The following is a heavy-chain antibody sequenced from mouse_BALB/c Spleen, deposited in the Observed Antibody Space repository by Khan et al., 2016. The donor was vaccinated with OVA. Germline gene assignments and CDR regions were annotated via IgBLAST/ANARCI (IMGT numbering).Heavy chain of an antibody. CDR1: GFTFSTYC. D-gene: IGHD1-1*01. CDR3: ARLAYYYDSEGFAY. V-gene: IGHV5-6*01. Sequence: EVQLVETGGDLVKPAGSLKLSCAASGFTFSTYCMSWVRPTPDKRLEWVATISSGGSYTYYPASVQGRFTISRDNAKNTLYLQMSSLKSEDTAMFYCARLAYYYDSEGFAYWGQGTLVTVSA. CDR2: ISSGGSYT. J-gene: IGHJ3*01.